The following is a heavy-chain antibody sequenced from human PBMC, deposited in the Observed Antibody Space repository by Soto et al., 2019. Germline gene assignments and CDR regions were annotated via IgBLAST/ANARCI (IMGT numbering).Heavy chain of an antibody. Sequence: QVRLEQSGAEVKKPGSSVRVSCQASGGALTSYPIHWVRQAPGQGLEWMGVIDPMFDTSNLAQKFKARVTFTADTSTKTVYMDLPSLRSDDTAVYFCATYPRPYNWIDLWGQGTLVAVSS. J-gene: IGHJ5*02. CDR1: GGALTSYP. CDR2: IDPMFDTS. D-gene: IGHD2-21*01. CDR3: ATYPRPYNWIDL. V-gene: IGHV1-69*06.